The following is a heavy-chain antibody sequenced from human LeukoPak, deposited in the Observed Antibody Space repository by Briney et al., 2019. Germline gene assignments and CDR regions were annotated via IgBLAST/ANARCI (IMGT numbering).Heavy chain of an antibody. CDR1: SFTFSGYW. V-gene: IGHV3-7*01. D-gene: IGHD3-10*01. CDR2: INQGGSEK. CDR3: ARDSLGSGSYYDY. Sequence: GGSLRLSSAASSFTFSGYWMSWVRQAPGKGLEWVANINQGGSEKNYVDSVKGRFTISRDNAKNSLYLQMNSLRAEDTAVYFCARDSLGSGSYYDYWGQGTLDTVSS. J-gene: IGHJ4*02.